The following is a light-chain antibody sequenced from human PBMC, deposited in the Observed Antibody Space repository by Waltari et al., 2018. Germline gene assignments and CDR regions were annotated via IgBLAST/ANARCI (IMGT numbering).Light chain of an antibody. J-gene: IGLJ3*02. V-gene: IGLV2-14*03. CDR2: DVN. CDR1: STDVGGYNY. CDR3: SSYSTSGTWV. Sequence: QSALTQPASVSGSPGQSITISCTWTSTDVGGYNYVSWCQQHPGKAPKPMIYDVNNRPSGVSNRFSGSKSGNTASLTISGLQTEDEADYYCSSYSTSGTWVFGGGTKLAVL.